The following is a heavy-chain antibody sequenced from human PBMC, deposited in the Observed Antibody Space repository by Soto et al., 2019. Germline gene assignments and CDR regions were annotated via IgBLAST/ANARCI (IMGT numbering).Heavy chain of an antibody. D-gene: IGHD3-3*01. CDR2: MNPNSGKT. CDR3: AREGITIFGDYYYYMDV. J-gene: IGHJ6*03. V-gene: IGHV1-8*01. Sequence: ASVKVSCKASGYTFTSYDINWVRQATGQGLEWMGWMNPNSGKTGYAQKLQGRVTMTRNTSISTDYMELRSLRSEDTAVYYCAREGITIFGDYYYYMDVWGKGTTVTVSS. CDR1: GYTFTSYD.